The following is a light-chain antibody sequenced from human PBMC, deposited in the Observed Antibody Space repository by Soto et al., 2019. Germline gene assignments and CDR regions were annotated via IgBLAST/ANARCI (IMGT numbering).Light chain of an antibody. J-gene: IGKJ4*01. CDR1: QSVRSN. CDR3: QQYNNWPLT. V-gene: IGKV3-15*01. Sequence: EIVMTQSPATLSVSPGERATLSCRASQSVRSNLAWYQQKPGQAPRLLIYGASNRATGIPASFSGSGSGTEFTLTISSLQSEDFAVYYCQQYNNWPLTFGGGTKVEIK. CDR2: GAS.